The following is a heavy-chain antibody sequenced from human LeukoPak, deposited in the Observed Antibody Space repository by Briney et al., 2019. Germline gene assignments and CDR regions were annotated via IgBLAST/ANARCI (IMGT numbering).Heavy chain of an antibody. J-gene: IGHJ4*02. CDR3: AGRNSLQLWFNY. V-gene: IGHV4-59*08. CDR1: GGSISSYY. CDR2: IYYSGST. D-gene: IGHD5-18*01. Sequence: SETLSLTCTVSGGSISSYYWSWIRQPPGKGLEWIGYIYYSGSTNYNPSLKSRVTISVDTSKNQFSLKPSSVTAADTAVYYCAGRNSLQLWFNYWGQGTLVTVSS.